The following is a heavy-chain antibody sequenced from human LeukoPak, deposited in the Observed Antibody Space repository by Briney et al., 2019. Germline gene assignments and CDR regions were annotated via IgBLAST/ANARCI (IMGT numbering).Heavy chain of an antibody. V-gene: IGHV3-7*01. J-gene: IGHJ3*02. CDR2: IKEDGSET. Sequence: GGSLRLSCAASGFTLSGYWMSWVRQAPGKGLEWVANIKEDGSETYYVDSVKGRFTISRDNAKNSLYLHMNSLTAEDTAMYYCARDWVAGVPFDAFDIWGQGTMVSVSS. CDR1: GFTLSGYW. D-gene: IGHD3-10*01. CDR3: ARDWVAGVPFDAFDI.